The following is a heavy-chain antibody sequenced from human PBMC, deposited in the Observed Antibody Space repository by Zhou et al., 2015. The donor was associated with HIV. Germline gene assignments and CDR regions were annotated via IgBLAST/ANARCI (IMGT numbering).Heavy chain of an antibody. J-gene: IGHJ5*02. V-gene: IGHV1-46*01. CDR2: TRPSDGTT. CDR1: GYTFTTYD. CDR3: VRDGVLRGVNPRWWFDA. D-gene: IGHD3-10*01. Sequence: VQLVQSGAGAREPGASVKVSCKASGYTFTTYDMHWVRQAPGEGLEWMGTTRPSDGTTNSAQKFQGRVTMSSDTSTSTVYMELSSLRSEDTAVYYCVRDGVLRGVNPRWWFDAWGQGSLVTVSS.